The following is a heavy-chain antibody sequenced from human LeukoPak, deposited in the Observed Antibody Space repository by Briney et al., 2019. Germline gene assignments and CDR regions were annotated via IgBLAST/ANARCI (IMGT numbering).Heavy chain of an antibody. CDR2: ISGSGGRT. V-gene: IGHV3-23*01. Sequence: GGSLRLSCAASGFTFSSYAMSWVRQAPGKGLEWVSAISGSGGRTYYADSVKGRFTMSRDNAKNELSLQMNSLGIDDTGIYYCVRVLRTIGGGWYGDAFDIWGQGTLVTVAS. CDR1: GFTFSSYA. D-gene: IGHD6-19*01. CDR3: VRVLRTIGGGWYGDAFDI. J-gene: IGHJ3*02.